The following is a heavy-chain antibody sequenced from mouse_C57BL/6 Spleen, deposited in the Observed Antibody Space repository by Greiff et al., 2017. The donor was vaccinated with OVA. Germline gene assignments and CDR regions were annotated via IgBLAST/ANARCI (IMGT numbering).Heavy chain of an antibody. Sequence: QVQLQQSGPELVKPGASVKISCKASGYAFSSSWMNWVKQRPGKGLEWIGRIYPGDGDTNYNGKFKGKATLTADKSSSTAYMQLSSLTSEDSAVYFCAVYSNYGAYWGQGTLVTVSA. CDR2: IYPGDGDT. D-gene: IGHD2-5*01. CDR1: GYAFSSSW. J-gene: IGHJ3*01. CDR3: AVYSNYGAY. V-gene: IGHV1-82*01.